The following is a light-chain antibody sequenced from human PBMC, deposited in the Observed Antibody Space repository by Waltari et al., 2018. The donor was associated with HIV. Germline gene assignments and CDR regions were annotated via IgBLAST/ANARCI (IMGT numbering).Light chain of an antibody. V-gene: IGLV1-47*01. J-gene: IGLJ3*02. CDR2: RNK. CDR3: AAWDDSLSGFWG. CDR1: SSNIGSNY. Sequence: QSVLTQPPSASGTPGQRVTISCSGSSSNIGSNYVYWYQQLPGTSPKLLIYRNKQRPSGGPDRFSGSKSGTSASLAISGLRSEDEAEYYCAAWDDSLSGFWGFGGGTKLTVL.